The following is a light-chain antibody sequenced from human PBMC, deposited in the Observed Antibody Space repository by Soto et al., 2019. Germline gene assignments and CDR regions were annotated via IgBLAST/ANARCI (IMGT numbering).Light chain of an antibody. CDR1: SSDVGSYNL. J-gene: IGLJ1*01. V-gene: IGLV2-23*02. CDR2: EVS. Sequence: QSVLTQPASLTGSPGQSITISCTGTSSDVGSYNLVSWYQQHPGKAPKLMIYEVSKRPSGVSNRFSGSKSGDTASLTISGLQAEDKSDYYCCSYAGSRSYVFGTGTKVSVL. CDR3: CSYAGSRSYV.